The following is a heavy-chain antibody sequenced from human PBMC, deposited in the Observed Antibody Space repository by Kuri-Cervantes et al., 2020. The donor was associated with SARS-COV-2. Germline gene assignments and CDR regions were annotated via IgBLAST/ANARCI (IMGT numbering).Heavy chain of an antibody. CDR1: GYTFTSYG. J-gene: IGHJ4*02. D-gene: IGHD6-6*01. V-gene: IGHV1-18*01. Sequence: ASVKVSCKASGYTFTSYGISWVRQAPGQGLEWMGWIGAYNGNTNYAQKLQGRVTMTTDTSTSTAYMELRSLRSDDTAVYYCARYEIGERDSSSSYDYWGQGTLVTVSS. CDR3: ARYEIGERDSSSSYDY. CDR2: IGAYNGNT.